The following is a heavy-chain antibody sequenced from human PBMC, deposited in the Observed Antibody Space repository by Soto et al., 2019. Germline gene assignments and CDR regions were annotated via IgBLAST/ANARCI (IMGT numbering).Heavy chain of an antibody. D-gene: IGHD6-19*01. CDR2: ISGSGGST. V-gene: IGHV3-23*01. CDR1: GFTFSSYA. J-gene: IGHJ3*02. Sequence: GGSLRLSCAASGFTFSSYAMSWVRQAPGKGLEWVSAISGSGGSTYYADSVKGRFTISRDNSKNTLYLQMNSLRAEDTAVYYCAKDKSIAVAGTVVDAFDIWGQGTMVTVSS. CDR3: AKDKSIAVAGTVVDAFDI.